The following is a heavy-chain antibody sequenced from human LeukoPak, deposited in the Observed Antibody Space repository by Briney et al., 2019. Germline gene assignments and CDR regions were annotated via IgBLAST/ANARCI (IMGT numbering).Heavy chain of an antibody. Sequence: PSETLSLTCTVSGGSISPYYWSWIRQPPGKGLEWIGYIYYTGSTNYNPSLKSRVTISLDTPKNQFSLDLSSVTAADTAVYYCARHYRGFGSFDYWGQGTLVTVSS. J-gene: IGHJ4*02. CDR3: ARHYRGFGSFDY. V-gene: IGHV4-59*08. D-gene: IGHD5-12*01. CDR1: GGSISPYY. CDR2: IYYTGST.